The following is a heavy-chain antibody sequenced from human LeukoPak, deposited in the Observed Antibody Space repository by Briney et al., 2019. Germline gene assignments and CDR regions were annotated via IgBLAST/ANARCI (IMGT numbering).Heavy chain of an antibody. J-gene: IGHJ4*02. CDR3: SRVGSSFDY. Sequence: SGGSLRLSCAASGFTVSSNYMNWVRQAPGKGLEWVAVISYDGSNKYYADSVKGRFTISRDDSKNTLYLQMNSLRAEDTAVYYCSRVGSSFDYWGQGTLVTVSS. CDR2: ISYDGSNK. V-gene: IGHV3-30*03. CDR1: GFTVSSNY.